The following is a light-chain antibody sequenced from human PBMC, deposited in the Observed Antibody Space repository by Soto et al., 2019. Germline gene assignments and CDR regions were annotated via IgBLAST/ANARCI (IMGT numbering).Light chain of an antibody. V-gene: IGKV1-5*03. J-gene: IGKJ1*01. CDR1: QTISSW. CDR3: QHYNSYSEA. CDR2: KAS. Sequence: DIQMTQSPSTLSGSVGYRFTITCRAGQTISSWLAWYQQKPGKAPKLLIYKASTLKSGVPSRFSGSGSGTEFTLTISSLQPDDFATYYCQHYNSYSEAFGQGTTVDIK.